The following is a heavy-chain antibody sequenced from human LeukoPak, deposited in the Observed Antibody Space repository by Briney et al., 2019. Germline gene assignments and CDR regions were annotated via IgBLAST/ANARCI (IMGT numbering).Heavy chain of an antibody. J-gene: IGHJ5*02. Sequence: GGSLRLSCAASGFTFSSYSMNWIRQAPGKGLEWVSSMSVGSGLIYYAESVKGRFTVSRDNAKKSLYLQMNSLRSEDTAVYYCARGPDKFGYKNWFDPWGQGTLVTVSS. CDR3: ARGPDKFGYKNWFDP. D-gene: IGHD2-2*02. CDR1: GFTFSSYS. V-gene: IGHV3-21*04. CDR2: MSVGSGLI.